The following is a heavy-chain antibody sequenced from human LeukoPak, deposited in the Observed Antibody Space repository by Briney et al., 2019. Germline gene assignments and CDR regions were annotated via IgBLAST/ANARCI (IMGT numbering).Heavy chain of an antibody. CDR2: ISGSGDST. CDR1: AFTFSSYG. D-gene: IGHD1-14*01. V-gene: IGHV3-23*01. CDR3: AKCGAASRTTCQESAFDM. Sequence: PGGSLRLPCAASAFTFSSYGMSWVRQAPGKGLEWVSDISGSGDSTNYADSVKGRFTISRDNSKNTLYLQMNSLGAEDTAVYYCAKCGAASRTTCQESAFDMRGQGTMVTVSS. J-gene: IGHJ3*02.